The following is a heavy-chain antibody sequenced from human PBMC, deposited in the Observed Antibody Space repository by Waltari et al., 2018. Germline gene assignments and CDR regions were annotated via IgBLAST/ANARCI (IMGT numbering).Heavy chain of an antibody. D-gene: IGHD6-13*01. CDR2: VDYMGST. CDR3: ARRMGYRSSWYGWTFDS. Sequence: QVQLQESGPGLVKTSETLSLTCTVPGGSLSSYSCSWIRESPGKGLEWIGYVDYMGSTNYNPYLKSRVTISVNTSKNQFSLMVNSVTAADTAIYYCARRMGYRSSWYGWTFDSWGQGTLVTVSS. CDR1: GGSLSSYS. J-gene: IGHJ5*01. V-gene: IGHV4-59*01.